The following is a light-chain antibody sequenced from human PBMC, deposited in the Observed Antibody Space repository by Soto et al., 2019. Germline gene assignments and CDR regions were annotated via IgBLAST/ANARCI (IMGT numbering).Light chain of an antibody. CDR3: QQQSNWPWA. CDR1: PGVRNS. CDR2: DVS. V-gene: IGKV3-11*01. J-gene: IGKJ1*01. Sequence: ETVLTQSPATLSLSPGERATLSCRASPGVRNSLAWYQPRPGQAPRLLFYDVSHRATGIPARFSGSGSGTDFTLTISSLAPEDFAVYYCQQQSNWPWAFGRGTKVDIK.